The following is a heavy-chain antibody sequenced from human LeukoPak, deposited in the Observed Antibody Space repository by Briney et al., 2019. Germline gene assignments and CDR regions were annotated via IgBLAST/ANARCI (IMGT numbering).Heavy chain of an antibody. J-gene: IGHJ4*02. D-gene: IGHD2-15*01. CDR1: GGSISSYY. CDR3: ASHCSGGSCYKY. Sequence: SETLSLTCTVSGGSISSYYWSWIRQPPGKGLEWIGYIYYSGSTNYNPSLKSRVTISVDTSKNQFSLKLSPVTAADTAVYYCASHCSGGSCYKYWGQGTLVTVSS. CDR2: IYYSGST. V-gene: IGHV4-59*01.